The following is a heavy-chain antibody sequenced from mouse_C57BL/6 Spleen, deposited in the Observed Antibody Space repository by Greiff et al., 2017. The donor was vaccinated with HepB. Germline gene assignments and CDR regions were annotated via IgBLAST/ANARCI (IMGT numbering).Heavy chain of an antibody. V-gene: IGHV1-59*01. J-gene: IGHJ2*01. CDR2: IDPSDSYT. D-gene: IGHD1-1*01. CDR1: GYTFTSYW. Sequence: QVQLQQPGAELVRPGTSVKLSCKASGYTFTSYWMHWVKQRPGQGLEWIGVIDPSDSYTNYNQKFKGKATLTVDTSSSTAYMQLSSLTSEDSAVYYCARSLTTVVATNDYWGQGTTLTVSS. CDR3: ARSLTTVVATNDY.